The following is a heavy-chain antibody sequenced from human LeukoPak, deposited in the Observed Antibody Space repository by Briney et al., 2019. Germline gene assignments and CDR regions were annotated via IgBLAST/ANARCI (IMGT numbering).Heavy chain of an antibody. D-gene: IGHD5-18*01. CDR2: MSGSGGST. Sequence: GGSLRLSCAASGFTFSSYAMSWVRQAPGKGLVWVSGMSGSGGSTYYADSVKGRFTISRDNSKNTLYLHMSSLRAEDTAVYYCAKSPGYSYGYWGQGTLVTVSS. V-gene: IGHV3-23*01. CDR3: AKSPGYSYGY. CDR1: GFTFSSYA. J-gene: IGHJ4*02.